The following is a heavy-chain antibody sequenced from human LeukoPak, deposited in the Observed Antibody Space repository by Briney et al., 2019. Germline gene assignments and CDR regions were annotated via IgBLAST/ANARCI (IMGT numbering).Heavy chain of an antibody. J-gene: IGHJ4*02. CDR2: INPISGGT. D-gene: IGHD6-13*01. V-gene: IGHV1-2*02. CDR1: GYTFTGYY. CDR3: ARENSSSWYDPYYYFDY. Sequence: EASVKVSCKASGYTFTGYYTYWVRQAPGQGLEWMGWINPISGGTNYAQKLQGRVTMTTDTSTSTAYMELRSLRSDDTAVYYCARENSSSWYDPYYYFDYWGQGTLVTVSS.